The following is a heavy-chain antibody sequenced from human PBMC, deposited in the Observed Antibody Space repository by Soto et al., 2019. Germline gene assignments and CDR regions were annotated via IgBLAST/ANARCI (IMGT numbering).Heavy chain of an antibody. CDR2: IYYSGST. Sequence: QVQLQESGPGLVKPSQTLSLTCTVSGGSISSGGYYWSWIRQHPGKGLEWIGYIYYSGSTYYNPSLKSRVTISVDTSKNQFSLELSSVTAADTAVYYCARGYYGSGSTDDYWGQGTLVTVSS. CDR3: ARGYYGSGSTDDY. D-gene: IGHD3-10*01. J-gene: IGHJ4*02. V-gene: IGHV4-31*03. CDR1: GGSISSGGYY.